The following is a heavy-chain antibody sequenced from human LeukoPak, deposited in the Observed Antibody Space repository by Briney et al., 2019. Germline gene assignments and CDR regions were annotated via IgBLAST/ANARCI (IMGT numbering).Heavy chain of an antibody. V-gene: IGHV3-23*01. D-gene: IGHD3-9*01. Sequence: PGGSLRLSCAASGFTVSSNYMSWVRQAPGKGPEWVSAISGSGGSTYYADSVKGRFTISRDNSKNTLYLQMNSLRAEDTAVYYCAKDGVTNYDILTGYPHWGQGTLVTVSS. CDR1: GFTVSSNY. CDR3: AKDGVTNYDILTGYPH. J-gene: IGHJ4*02. CDR2: ISGSGGST.